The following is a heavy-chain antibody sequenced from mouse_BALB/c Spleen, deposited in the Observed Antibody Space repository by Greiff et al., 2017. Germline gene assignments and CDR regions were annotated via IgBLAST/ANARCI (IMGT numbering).Heavy chain of an antibody. CDR3: AREGEVRDAMDY. D-gene: IGHD2-14*01. CDR2: ILPGSGST. CDR1: GYTFSSYW. V-gene: IGHV1-9*01. J-gene: IGHJ4*01. Sequence: QVQLKQSGAELMKPGASVKISCKATGYTFSSYWIEWVKQRPGHGLEWIGEILPGSGSTNYNEKFKGKATFTADTSSNTAYMQLSSLTSEDSAVYYCAREGEVRDAMDYWGQGTSVTVSS.